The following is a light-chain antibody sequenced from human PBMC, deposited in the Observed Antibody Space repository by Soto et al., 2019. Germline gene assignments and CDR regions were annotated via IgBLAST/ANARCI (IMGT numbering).Light chain of an antibody. J-gene: IGKJ4*01. CDR2: AAS. Sequence: DIQMTQSPSSLSASVGDRVTITCRESQSISSYLNWYQQKPGKAPNLLIYAASTLQSGVPSRFSGSGSGTDFTLTIRSLQPEDFATYYCQQSYTTPLTFGGGTKVEIK. CDR1: QSISSY. CDR3: QQSYTTPLT. V-gene: IGKV1-39*01.